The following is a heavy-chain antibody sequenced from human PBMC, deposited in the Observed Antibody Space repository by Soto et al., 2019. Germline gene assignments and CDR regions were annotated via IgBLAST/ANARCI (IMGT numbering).Heavy chain of an antibody. V-gene: IGHV4-61*01. J-gene: IGHJ4*02. CDR1: GGSVRTGSYH. Sequence: SETLSLTCSVSGGSVRTGSYHWSWIRQPPGKGLEWIGFIPNNGSPDYNPSLKSRVVVSIDRSKNQFSLKVNSVTAADTAVYLCARIGWGGDSWGQGPLVTVSS. CDR2: IPNNGSP. CDR3: ARIGWGGDS. D-gene: IGHD7-27*01.